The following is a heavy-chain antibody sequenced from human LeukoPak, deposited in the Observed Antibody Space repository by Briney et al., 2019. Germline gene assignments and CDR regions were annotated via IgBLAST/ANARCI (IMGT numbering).Heavy chain of an antibody. J-gene: IGHJ6*03. CDR2: IKSKTDGGTT. V-gene: IGHV3-15*01. CDR1: GFTFSNAW. CDR3: ARVAKPDTGLRFLEWLSVYYYYYMDV. Sequence: GGSLRLSCAASGFTFSNAWMSWVRQAPGKGLEWVGRIKSKTDGGTTDCAAPVKGRFTISRDDSKNTLYLQMNSLRAEDTAVYYCARVAKPDTGLRFLEWLSVYYYYYMDVWGKGTTVTVSS. D-gene: IGHD3-3*01.